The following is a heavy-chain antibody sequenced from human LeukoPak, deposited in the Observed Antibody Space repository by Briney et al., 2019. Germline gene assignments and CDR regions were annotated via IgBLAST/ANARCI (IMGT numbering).Heavy chain of an antibody. CDR1: GGSISSYY. CDR3: ARDNIPAHINDAFDI. J-gene: IGHJ3*02. V-gene: IGHV4-59*01. D-gene: IGHD6-13*01. Sequence: TETLSLTCTVSGGSISSYYWSWIRQPPGKGLEWIGYIYYSGSTNYNPSLKSRVTISVDTSKNQVSLKLSSVTAADTAVYYCARDNIPAHINDAFDIWGQGRMVTVSA. CDR2: IYYSGST.